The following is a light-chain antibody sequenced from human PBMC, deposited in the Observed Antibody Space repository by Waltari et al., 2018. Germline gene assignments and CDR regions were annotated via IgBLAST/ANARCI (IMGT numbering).Light chain of an antibody. CDR1: QRIARIS. J-gene: IGKJ4*01. Sequence: CRSSQRIARISLTGYHQKLGRAPRLLICGTASRSTGIPDMFSGSGSGTEFTLSISRLEAEDFAVYYCQQYVGEVLTCGGGTKVEI. CDR3: QQYVGEVLT. CDR2: GTA. V-gene: IGKV3-20*01.